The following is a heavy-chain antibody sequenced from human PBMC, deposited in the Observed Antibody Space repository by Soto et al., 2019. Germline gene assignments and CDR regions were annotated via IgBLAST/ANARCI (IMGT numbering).Heavy chain of an antibody. Sequence: TLSLTCTVSGGSISSGDYYWSWIHQPPGKGLEWIGYIYYSGSTYYNPSLKSRVTISVDTSKNQFSLKLSSVTAADTAVYYCARVGPMVRGVIVDYWGQGTLVTVSS. CDR1: GGSISSGDYY. D-gene: IGHD3-10*01. CDR3: ARVGPMVRGVIVDY. CDR2: IYYSGST. V-gene: IGHV4-30-4*01. J-gene: IGHJ4*02.